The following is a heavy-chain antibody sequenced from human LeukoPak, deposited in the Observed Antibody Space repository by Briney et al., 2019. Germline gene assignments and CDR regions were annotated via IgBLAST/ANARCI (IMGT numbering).Heavy chain of an antibody. CDR3: ARANSYGSGSMFYYYYMDV. J-gene: IGHJ6*03. CDR1: GGTFSSYA. V-gene: IGHV1-69*05. Sequence: SVKVSCKASGGTFSSYAISWVRQAPGQGLEWMGGIIPIFGTANYAQKFQGRVTITTDESTSTAYMELSSMRSEDTAVYYCARANSYGSGSMFYYYYMDVWGKGTTVTVSS. D-gene: IGHD3-10*01. CDR2: IIPIFGTA.